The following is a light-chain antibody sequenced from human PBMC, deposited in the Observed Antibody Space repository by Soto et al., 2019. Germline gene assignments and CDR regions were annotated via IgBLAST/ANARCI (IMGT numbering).Light chain of an antibody. CDR3: CSYAESNTVV. Sequence: QSALTQPASVSGSPGQSITISCTGTSSDVGSYDLVSWYRQHPGKAPKVMIYEGSKRPSGVSNRFSGSKSGNTASLTISGLQAEDEADYYCCSYAESNTVVFGGGTKVTVL. CDR2: EGS. V-gene: IGLV2-23*01. CDR1: SSDVGSYDL. J-gene: IGLJ2*01.